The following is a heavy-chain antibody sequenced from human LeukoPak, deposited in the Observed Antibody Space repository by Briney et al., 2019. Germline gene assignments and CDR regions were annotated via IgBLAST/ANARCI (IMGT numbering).Heavy chain of an antibody. V-gene: IGHV3-30*18. D-gene: IGHD5-18*01. J-gene: IGHJ4*02. CDR2: ISYDGSNK. Sequence: GRSLRLSCAASGFTFSSYGMHWVRQAPGKGLEWVAVISYDGSNKYYADSVKGRFTISRDNSKNTLYLQMNSLRAEDTAVYYCAKTPEGDTATDDYWGQGTLVTVSS. CDR1: GFTFSSYG. CDR3: AKTPEGDTATDDY.